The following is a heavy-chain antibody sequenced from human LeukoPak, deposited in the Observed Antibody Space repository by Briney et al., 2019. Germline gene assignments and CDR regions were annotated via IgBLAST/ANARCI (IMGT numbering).Heavy chain of an antibody. CDR3: ARVGRDGYNYHY. V-gene: IGHV4-34*01. D-gene: IGHD5-24*01. Sequence: PSVTLSLTCAVYGGSFSGYYWNWIRQPPGKGLEWIGEINHSGSTNYNPSLKSRVTISVDTSKNQFSLKLSSVTAADTAMYYCARVGRDGYNYHYWGQGTLVTVSS. CDR2: INHSGST. CDR1: GGSFSGYY. J-gene: IGHJ4*02.